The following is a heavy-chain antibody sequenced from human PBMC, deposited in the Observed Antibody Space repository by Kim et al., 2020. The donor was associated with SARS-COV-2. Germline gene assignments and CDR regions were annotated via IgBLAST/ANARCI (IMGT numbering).Heavy chain of an antibody. D-gene: IGHD3-9*01. J-gene: IGHJ4*02. CDR1: GFPVGNNA. CDR3: AKYFGDSLGDY. CDR2: LVAGGGRA. V-gene: IGHV3-23*01. Sequence: GGSLRLSCAASGFPVGNNAMAWVRQAPGKGLEWVSGLVAGGGRAFYIGSVKGLFTISTDTWNNTLYLQMRSLSVEDSALYYCAKYFGDSLGDYWGQGTLVTVSS.